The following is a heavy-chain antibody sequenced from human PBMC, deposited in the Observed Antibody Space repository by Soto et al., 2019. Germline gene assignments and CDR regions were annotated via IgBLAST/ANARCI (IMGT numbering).Heavy chain of an antibody. CDR1: GFTFTSIA. CDR3: AKDLGTDDFWSAYYTYYYMDV. J-gene: IGHJ6*03. D-gene: IGHD3-3*01. V-gene: IGHV3-23*01. CDR2: IIGGGDNT. Sequence: EVQLLGSGGGWLHPGGSLRLSCAASGFTFTSIALNWVRRVPGKGLEWVPVIIGGGDNTYYADSVKGRFTISRDNSKNTLYLQMNSLRAEDTAVYYCAKDLGTDDFWSAYYTYYYMDVWGKGTTVTVSS.